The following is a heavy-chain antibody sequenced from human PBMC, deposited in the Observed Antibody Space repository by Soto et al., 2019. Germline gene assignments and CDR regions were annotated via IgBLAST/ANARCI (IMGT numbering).Heavy chain of an antibody. D-gene: IGHD6-13*01. CDR1: GGSISSSSYY. CDR2: IYYSGST. Sequence: SETLSLTCTVSGGSISSSSYYWGWIRQPPGKGLEWIGSIYYSGSTYYNPSLKSRVTISVDTSKNQFSLKLSSVTAADTAVYYCAIRNYSRGINWGQGTLVTVSS. J-gene: IGHJ4*02. CDR3: AIRNYSRGIN. V-gene: IGHV4-39*01.